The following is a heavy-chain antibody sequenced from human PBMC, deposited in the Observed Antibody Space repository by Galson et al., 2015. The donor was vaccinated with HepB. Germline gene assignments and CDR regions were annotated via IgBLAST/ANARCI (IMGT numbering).Heavy chain of an antibody. CDR2: ISTTGNYI. Sequence: SLRLSCAASGFTFRNFRMNWVRQAPGKGLEWVSSISTTGNYIYYADSVKGRFTISRDNAKNSLYLQMNSLRAEDTGIYYCTRESRVSADVTNTMDYWGQGTLVTVS. J-gene: IGHJ4*02. V-gene: IGHV3-21*01. D-gene: IGHD3-10*01. CDR3: TRESRVSADVTNTMDY. CDR1: GFTFRNFR.